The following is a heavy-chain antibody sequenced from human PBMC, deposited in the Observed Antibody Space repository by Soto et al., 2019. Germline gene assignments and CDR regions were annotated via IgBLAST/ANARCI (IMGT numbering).Heavy chain of an antibody. J-gene: IGHJ3*02. CDR1: GFTFSSYS. CDR3: ARDQSRFSKWAVAGAFDI. D-gene: IGHD6-19*01. V-gene: IGHV3-48*04. Sequence: GGSLRLSCAASGFTFSSYSMNWVRQAPGKGLEWVSYISSSSSTIYYADSVKGRFTISRDNAKNSLYLQMNSLRAEDTAVYYCARDQSRFSKWAVAGAFDIWGQGTMVTVSS. CDR2: ISSSSSTI.